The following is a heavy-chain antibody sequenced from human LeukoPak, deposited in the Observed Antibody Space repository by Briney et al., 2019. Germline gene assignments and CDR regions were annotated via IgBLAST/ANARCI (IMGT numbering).Heavy chain of an antibody. Sequence: GASVKVSCKASGHTSANYAIHWVRQAPGQGLEWMGWINAGNGNIKYSQKFQGRVTITGDTSASTAYMELSSLRSEDTAVYYCARAKGVAGPYYYYYYGMDVWGQGTTVTVSS. V-gene: IGHV1-3*01. CDR2: INAGNGNI. D-gene: IGHD6-19*01. J-gene: IGHJ6*02. CDR1: GHTSANYA. CDR3: ARAKGVAGPYYYYYYGMDV.